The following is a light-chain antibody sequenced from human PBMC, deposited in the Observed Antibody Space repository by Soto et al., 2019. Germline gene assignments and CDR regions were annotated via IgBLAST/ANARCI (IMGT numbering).Light chain of an antibody. V-gene: IGKV1-39*01. J-gene: IGKJ2*01. Sequence: SSSFRNRITITFPASASLSSYLNLYPPKPRKTPKLLIYASSSLQSGGPSRFSGSGSGKDCTLTISSLQPEEFATYYCQQSYSTPHTFGQGTKLEIK. CDR1: ASLSSY. CDR3: QQSYSTPHT. CDR2: ASS.